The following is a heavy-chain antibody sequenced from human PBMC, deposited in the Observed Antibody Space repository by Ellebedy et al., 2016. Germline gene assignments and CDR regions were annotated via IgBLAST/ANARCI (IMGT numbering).Heavy chain of an antibody. CDR2: IRSKVNNYAT. V-gene: IGHV3-73*01. Sequence: GGSLRLXCAASGFTFSGSPMHWVRQASGKGLEWVGRIRSKVNNYATTYAASVKGRFTISRDDSKNTVYLQMNSLKTEDTAVYYCTSEWAAPGTLLDYWGQGTLVTVSS. CDR1: GFTFSGSP. J-gene: IGHJ4*02. CDR3: TSEWAAPGTLLDY. D-gene: IGHD6-13*01.